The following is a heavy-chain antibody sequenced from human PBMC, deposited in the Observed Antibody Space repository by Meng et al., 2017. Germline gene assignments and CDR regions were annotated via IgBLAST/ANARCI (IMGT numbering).Heavy chain of an antibody. V-gene: IGHV3-21*01. CDR1: GFTFSSYS. Sequence: VRLVESGGGLVKPGGSLRLSFAASGFTFSSYSMNWVRQAPGKGLEWVSSISSSSSYIYYADSVKGRFTISRDNAMNSLYLQMNSLRAEDTAVYYCAREQWLQSEGFDYWGQGTLVTVSS. CDR3: AREQWLQSEGFDY. CDR2: ISSSSSYI. J-gene: IGHJ4*02. D-gene: IGHD5-24*01.